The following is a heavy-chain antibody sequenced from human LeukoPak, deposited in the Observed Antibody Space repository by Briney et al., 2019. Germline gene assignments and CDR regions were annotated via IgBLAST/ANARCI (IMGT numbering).Heavy chain of an antibody. CDR2: IYSGGNT. Sequence: GGSLRLSCAASGFTVSSNYMSWVRQAPGKGLEWVSVIYSGGNTYYADSVKGRLTISRDNSKNTVYLQMNSLRAEDTAVYYCAREDGDYVRQYYYYGMDVWGQGTTVTVSS. D-gene: IGHD4-17*01. CDR3: AREDGDYVRQYYYYGMDV. J-gene: IGHJ6*02. V-gene: IGHV3-53*01. CDR1: GFTVSSNY.